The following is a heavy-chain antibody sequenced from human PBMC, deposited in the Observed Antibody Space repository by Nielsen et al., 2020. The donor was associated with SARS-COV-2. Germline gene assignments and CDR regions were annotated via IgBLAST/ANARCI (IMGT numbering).Heavy chain of an antibody. V-gene: IGHV4-34*01. CDR3: AREKVFEVEVVPAATYYYYGMDV. Sequence: SETLSLTCAVYGGSFSGYYWSWIRQPPGKGLEWIGEINHSGSTNYNPSLKSRVTISVDTSKNQFSLKLSSVTAAETAVYYCAREKVFEVEVVPAATYYYYGMDVWGQGTTVTVSS. CDR2: INHSGST. D-gene: IGHD2-2*01. J-gene: IGHJ6*02. CDR1: GGSFSGYY.